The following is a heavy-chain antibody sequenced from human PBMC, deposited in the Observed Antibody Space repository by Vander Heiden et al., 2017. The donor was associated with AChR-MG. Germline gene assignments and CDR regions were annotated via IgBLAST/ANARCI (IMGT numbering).Heavy chain of an antibody. CDR3: ARVDVVVGGDPFDY. V-gene: IGHV3-48*04. D-gene: IGHD2-21*01. Sequence: EVQLVESGGGWVQMGGTLRRSCVASGLTFSSHTSAMTWVRQAPGKGRGWDADISAFSRTTYYANSVKGRFTISRDNAKQSLYLRINSLRADVTAIYFCARVDVVVGGDPFDYWGQGTLVTVSS. CDR1: GLTFSSHTSA. CDR2: ISAFSRTT. J-gene: IGHJ4*02.